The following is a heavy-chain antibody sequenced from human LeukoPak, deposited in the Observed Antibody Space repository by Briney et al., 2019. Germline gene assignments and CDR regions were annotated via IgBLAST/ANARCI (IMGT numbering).Heavy chain of an antibody. CDR2: INVSGGGT. V-gene: IGHV3-23*01. Sequence: GGSLRLSCAASGLTFSSYAMSWVRQAPGKGLEWVSAINVSGGGTYYADSVKGRFSISRDNSKNTLYLQMNSLRAEDTAVYYCARAGGGTYYYDSSGYSGAFDIWGQGTMVTVSS. CDR3: ARAGGGTYYYDSSGYSGAFDI. J-gene: IGHJ3*02. CDR1: GLTFSSYA. D-gene: IGHD3-22*01.